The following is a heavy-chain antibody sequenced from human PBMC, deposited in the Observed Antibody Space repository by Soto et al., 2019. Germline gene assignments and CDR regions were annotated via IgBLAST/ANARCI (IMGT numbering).Heavy chain of an antibody. V-gene: IGHV5-10-1*01. CDR3: ARHGAYTFSENFDF. CDR2: IDPTDSSS. J-gene: IGHJ4*02. Sequence: GESRKISCXGSGYNFGGYWISWVRQTPGKGLEWRGRIDPTDSSSNYNPSFEGHVTVSAEKSISTAYLEWSSLKTSDTAIYYCARHGAYTFSENFDFWGQGTLVTVSS. D-gene: IGHD3-10*01. CDR1: GYNFGGYW.